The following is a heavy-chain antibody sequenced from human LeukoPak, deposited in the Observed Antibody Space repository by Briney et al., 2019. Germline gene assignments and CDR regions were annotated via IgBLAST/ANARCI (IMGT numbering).Heavy chain of an antibody. D-gene: IGHD6-6*01. CDR1: GFTFSDYY. V-gene: IGHV3-11*01. J-gene: IGHJ5*02. CDR3: ARVISSSSSGGDWFDP. CDR2: ISSSGSTI. Sequence: PGGSLRLSCAASGFTFSDYYMSWIRQAPGKGLEWVSYISSSGSTIYYADSVKGRFTISRDNAKNSLYLQMNSLRPEDTAVYYCARVISSSSSGGDWFDPWGQGTLVTVSS.